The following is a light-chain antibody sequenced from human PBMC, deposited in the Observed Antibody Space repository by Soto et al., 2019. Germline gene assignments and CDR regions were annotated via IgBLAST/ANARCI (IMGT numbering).Light chain of an antibody. CDR1: NSDIGAYNY. CDR3: SSYTTSITYV. Sequence: QSVLTQPASVSGSPGQSITISCSGTNSDIGAYNYVSWYQQHPGKAPKLMIYDVTNRPSGVSNRFSGSNSGNTASLTISGLQAEDEADYYCSSYTTSITYVFGTGTKLTVL. CDR2: DVT. V-gene: IGLV2-14*03. J-gene: IGLJ1*01.